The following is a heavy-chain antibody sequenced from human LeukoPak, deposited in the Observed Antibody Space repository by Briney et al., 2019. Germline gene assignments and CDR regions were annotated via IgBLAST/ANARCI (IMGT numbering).Heavy chain of an antibody. J-gene: IGHJ4*02. D-gene: IGHD6-13*01. CDR1: GYSISSGYY. CDR3: AREPLRLVAAGTPY. V-gene: IGHV4-38-2*02. CDR2: IYHSGST. Sequence: SETLSLTCTVSGYSISSGYYWGWIRQPPGKGLEWIGSIYHSGSTYYNPSLKSRVTISVDTSKNQFSLKLSSVTAADTAVYYCAREPLRLVAAGTPYWGQGTLVTVSS.